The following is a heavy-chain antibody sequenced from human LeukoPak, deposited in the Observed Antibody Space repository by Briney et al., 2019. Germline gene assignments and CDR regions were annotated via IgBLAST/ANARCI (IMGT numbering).Heavy chain of an antibody. CDR2: INPSGGST. V-gene: IGHV1-46*01. CDR1: GYTFTSFY. CDR3: ARSSGLPAAGTLWYFDL. J-gene: IGHJ2*01. D-gene: IGHD6-13*01. Sequence: ASVKVSCKASGYTFTSFYMNWVRQAPGQGLEWMGIINPSGGSTSYTQKFQGRVTMTRDTSTTTVYMELSSLRSEDTAVYYCARSSGLPAAGTLWYFDLWGRGTLVTVSS.